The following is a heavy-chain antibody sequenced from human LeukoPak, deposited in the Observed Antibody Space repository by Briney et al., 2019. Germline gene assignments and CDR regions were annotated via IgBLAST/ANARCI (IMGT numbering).Heavy chain of an antibody. D-gene: IGHD3-3*01. Sequence: TSETLSLTCTVSGGSISSGGYYWSWIRQPPGKGLEWIGEINHSGSTNYNPSLKSRVTISVDTSKNQFSLKLSSVTAADTAVYYCARGRQDFWSGYSPFYYYYGMDVWGQGTTVTVSS. CDR1: GGSISSGGYY. CDR3: ARGRQDFWSGYSPFYYYYGMDV. CDR2: INHSGST. V-gene: IGHV4-39*07. J-gene: IGHJ6*02.